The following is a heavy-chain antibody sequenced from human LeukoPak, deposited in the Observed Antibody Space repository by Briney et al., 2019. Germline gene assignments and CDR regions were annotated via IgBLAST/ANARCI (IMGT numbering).Heavy chain of an antibody. V-gene: IGHV4-31*03. CDR1: GGSISSGGYY. Sequence: PSETLSLTCTVSGGSISSGGYYWSWIRQHPGKGLEWIGYIYYSGSTDYNPSLNSRVTISVDTSKNQLSLKLSSVTAADTAVYYCASLPYYYDTSVSYWGQGTLVTVSS. D-gene: IGHD3-22*01. J-gene: IGHJ4*02. CDR2: IYYSGST. CDR3: ASLPYYYDTSVSY.